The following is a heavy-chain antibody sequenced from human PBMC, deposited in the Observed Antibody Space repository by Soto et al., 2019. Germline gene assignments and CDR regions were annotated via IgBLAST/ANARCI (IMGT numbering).Heavy chain of an antibody. CDR1: GGSISSSSYY. Sequence: PSETLSLTCTVSGGSISSSSYYWGWIRQPPGKGLEWIGSIYYSGSTYYNPSLKSRVTISVDTSKNQFSLKLSSVTAADTAVYYCARHYLHQASARQNAFDIWGQGTMVTVSS. J-gene: IGHJ3*02. V-gene: IGHV4-39*01. CDR3: ARHYLHQASARQNAFDI. CDR2: IYYSGST. D-gene: IGHD3-10*01.